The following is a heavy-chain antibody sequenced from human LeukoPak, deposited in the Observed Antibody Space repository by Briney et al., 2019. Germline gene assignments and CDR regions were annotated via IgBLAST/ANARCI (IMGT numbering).Heavy chain of an antibody. V-gene: IGHV3-21*01. J-gene: IGHJ4*02. CDR2: ISSSSSYI. CDR3: ARQYCSSTSCPPDY. CDR1: GFTFSSYA. D-gene: IGHD2-2*01. Sequence: GRSLRLSCAASGFTFSSYAMHWVRQAPGKGLEWVSSISSSSSYIYYADSVKGRFTISRDNAKNSLYLQMNSLRAEDTAVYYCARQYCSSTSCPPDYWGQGTLVTVSS.